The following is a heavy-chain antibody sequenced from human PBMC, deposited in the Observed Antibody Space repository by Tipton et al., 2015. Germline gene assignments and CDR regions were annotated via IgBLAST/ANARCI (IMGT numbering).Heavy chain of an antibody. D-gene: IGHD3-9*01. CDR1: GYSFTSYW. Sequence: QLVQSGAEVKKPGESLKISCKGSGYSFTSYWIGWVRQMPGKGLEWMGIIYPGDSDTRYSPSFQGQVTISADRSTSTAYLQWSSLKASDTAVYYCARRLPYFEWSKVYYFDFWGQGSPVTVS. J-gene: IGHJ4*02. V-gene: IGHV5-51*01. CDR3: ARRLPYFEWSKVYYFDF. CDR2: IYPGDSDT.